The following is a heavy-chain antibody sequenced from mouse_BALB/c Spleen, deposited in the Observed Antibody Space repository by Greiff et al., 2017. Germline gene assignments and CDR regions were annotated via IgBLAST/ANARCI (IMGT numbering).Heavy chain of an antibody. V-gene: IGHV1-14*01. CDR3: AGRGDYYRDFDV. CDR2: INPYNDGT. CDR1: GYTFTSYV. J-gene: IGHJ1*01. D-gene: IGHD2-4*01. Sequence: VQLQQSGPELVKPGASVKMSCKASGYTFTSYVMHWVKQKPGQGLEWIGYINPYNDGTKYNEKFKGKATLTSDKSSSTAYMELSSLTTEDSAVYYYAGRGDYYRDFDVWGAGTTVTVSS.